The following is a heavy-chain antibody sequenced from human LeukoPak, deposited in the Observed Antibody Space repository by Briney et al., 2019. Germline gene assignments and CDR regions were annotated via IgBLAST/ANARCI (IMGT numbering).Heavy chain of an antibody. D-gene: IGHD6-13*01. Sequence: GESLKISCKGSGYSFTSYWIGWVRQMPGKGLEWMGIIYPGDSDTRYSPSFQGQVTISADKSISTAYLQWSSLKASDTAMYYCARQDPAAPVGHAFDIWGQGTMVTVSS. CDR3: ARQDPAAPVGHAFDI. CDR1: GYSFTSYW. V-gene: IGHV5-51*01. CDR2: IYPGDSDT. J-gene: IGHJ3*02.